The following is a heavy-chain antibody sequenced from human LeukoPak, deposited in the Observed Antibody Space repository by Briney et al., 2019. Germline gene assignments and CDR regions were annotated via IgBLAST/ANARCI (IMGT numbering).Heavy chain of an antibody. V-gene: IGHV1-8*01. J-gene: IGHJ6*03. Sequence: ASVKVSCKAAGYTFTSYDINWVREGTGQGLEWRGWMDPNSGNTGYAQKFQGRVTMTRNTSISTAYMELSSLRSEDTAVYYCAIRYGSGEKYYYYYMDVWGKGTTVTVSS. CDR1: GYTFTSYD. D-gene: IGHD3-10*01. CDR3: AIRYGSGEKYYYYYMDV. CDR2: MDPNSGNT.